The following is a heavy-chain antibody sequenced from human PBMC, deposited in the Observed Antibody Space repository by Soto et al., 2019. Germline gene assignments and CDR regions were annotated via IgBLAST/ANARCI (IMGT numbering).Heavy chain of an antibody. CDR2: IIPIFGTA. Sequence: GASVKFSCKASGGTFSSYAISWVRQARGQGLEWMGGIIPIFGTANYAQKFPGRVTITADESTSTAYMELSSLRSEDTAVYYCARVPATFIAARHGNWFDPWGQGTLVTVSS. CDR3: ARVPATFIAARHGNWFDP. J-gene: IGHJ5*02. D-gene: IGHD6-6*01. CDR1: GGTFSSYA. V-gene: IGHV1-69*13.